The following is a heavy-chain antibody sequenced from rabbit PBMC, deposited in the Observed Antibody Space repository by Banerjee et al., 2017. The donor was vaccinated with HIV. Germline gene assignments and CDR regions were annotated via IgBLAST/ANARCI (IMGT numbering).Heavy chain of an antibody. J-gene: IGHJ2*01. D-gene: IGHD1-1*01. CDR2: INTSDGDT. Sequence: QSLEESGGDLVKPGASLTLTCKASGLDFRISSYMCWVRQAPGKGLEWIACINTSDGDTDYANWPKGRFTISKTSSTTVTLQMTGLTAADTAPYFCARNYVNTFDPWGPGTLVTVS. V-gene: IGHV1S40*01. CDR1: GLDFRISSY. CDR3: ARNYVNTFDP.